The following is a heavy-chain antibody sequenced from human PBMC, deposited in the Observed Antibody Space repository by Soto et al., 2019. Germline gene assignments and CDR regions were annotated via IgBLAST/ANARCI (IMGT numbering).Heavy chain of an antibody. CDR2: INPSGGST. CDR1: GYTFTSYF. CDR3: ARVRDPNYYYYGMDV. D-gene: IGHD2-21*02. J-gene: IGHJ6*02. V-gene: IGHV1-46*01. Sequence: ASLKVSRKGSGYTFTSYFMHCVRQAPGQGLEWMGIINPSGGSTSYAQKFQGRVTMTRDTSTSTVYMELSSLGSEDTAVYYCARVRDPNYYYYGMDVWGQGTTVTVSS.